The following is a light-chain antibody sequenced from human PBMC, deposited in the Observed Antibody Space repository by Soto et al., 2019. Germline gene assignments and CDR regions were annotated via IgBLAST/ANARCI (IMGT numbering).Light chain of an antibody. CDR2: GAS. Sequence: VWIQSPCSLSLYQGERATLSCRASQSVSSSYLAWYQKKSGQAPRLLIYGASSRATGIPDRFSGSGSGTDFTLTISSLEPEDFTVYYCPQYGSSSWPSGQG. CDR1: QSVSSSY. CDR3: PQYGSSSWP. J-gene: IGKJ1*01. V-gene: IGKV3-20*01.